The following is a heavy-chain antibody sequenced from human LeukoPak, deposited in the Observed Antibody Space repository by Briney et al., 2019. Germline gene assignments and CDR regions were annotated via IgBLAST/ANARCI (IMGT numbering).Heavy chain of an antibody. CDR2: IYHSGGA. Sequence: SETLSLTCGVSGGSFSISYWSWIRQPLGKGLEWIGQIYHSGGANYNPSLRSRVTISIDTSKNQLSLRLSSVTAADTAVYYCASQRAGYYGSGSYYNWFDSWGQGTLVTVSS. D-gene: IGHD3-10*01. CDR1: GGSFSISY. V-gene: IGHV4-34*01. J-gene: IGHJ5*01. CDR3: ASQRAGYYGSGSYYNWFDS.